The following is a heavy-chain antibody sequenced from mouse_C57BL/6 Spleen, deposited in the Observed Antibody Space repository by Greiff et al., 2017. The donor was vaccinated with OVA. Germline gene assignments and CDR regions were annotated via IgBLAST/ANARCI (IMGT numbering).Heavy chain of an antibody. Sequence: QVQLQQSGAELVKPGASVKISCKASGYAFSSYWMNWVKQRPGKGLEWIGQIYPGDGDTNYNGKFKGKATLTADKSSSTAYMQLSSLTSEGSAVYFWARRDGNHPLYAMDYWGQGTSVTVSS. CDR2: IYPGDGDT. CDR3: ARRDGNHPLYAMDY. CDR1: GYAFSSYW. D-gene: IGHD2-1*01. J-gene: IGHJ4*01. V-gene: IGHV1-80*01.